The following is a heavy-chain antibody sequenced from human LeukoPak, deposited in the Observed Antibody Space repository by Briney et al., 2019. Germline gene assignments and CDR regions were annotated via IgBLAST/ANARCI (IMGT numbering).Heavy chain of an antibody. CDR1: GYTFTSYG. CDR3: ARGRGMVRGGIYYYMDV. D-gene: IGHD3-10*01. V-gene: IGHV1-18*01. Sequence: ASVKVSCKASGYTFTSYGISWVRQAPGQGLEWMGWISAYNGNTNYAQKLQGRVTMTTDTSTSTAYMELRSLRSDDTAAYYCARGRGMVRGGIYYYMDVWGKGTTVTVSS. J-gene: IGHJ6*03. CDR2: ISAYNGNT.